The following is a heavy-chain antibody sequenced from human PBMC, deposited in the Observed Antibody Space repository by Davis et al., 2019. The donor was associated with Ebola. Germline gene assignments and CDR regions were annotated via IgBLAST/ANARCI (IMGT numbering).Heavy chain of an antibody. J-gene: IGHJ4*02. D-gene: IGHD5-12*01. Sequence: AASVKVSCKASGYTFTSYYMHWVRQAPGQGLEWMGIINPSGGSTSYAQKFQGRVTMTRDTSTSTVYMELSSLRSEDTALYFCARGQIGYSGRFRFDSWGQGTLVTVSS. CDR2: INPSGGST. CDR1: GYTFTSYY. V-gene: IGHV1-46*01. CDR3: ARGQIGYSGRFRFDS.